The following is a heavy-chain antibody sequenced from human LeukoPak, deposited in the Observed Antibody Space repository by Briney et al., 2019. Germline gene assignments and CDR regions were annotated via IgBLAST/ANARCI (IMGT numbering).Heavy chain of an antibody. Sequence: GGSLRLSCAASGFTVSSNYMSWVRQAPGKGLERVSVIYSGGSTYYADSVKGRFTISRDNSKNTLYLQMNSLRAEDTAVYYCARDRSEYDSSGAFDYWGQGTLVTVSS. J-gene: IGHJ4*02. CDR3: ARDRSEYDSSGAFDY. V-gene: IGHV3-53*01. CDR1: GFTVSSNY. D-gene: IGHD3-22*01. CDR2: IYSGGST.